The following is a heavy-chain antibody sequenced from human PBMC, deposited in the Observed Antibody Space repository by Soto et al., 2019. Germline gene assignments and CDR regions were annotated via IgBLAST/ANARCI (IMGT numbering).Heavy chain of an antibody. CDR1: GGSFSGYY. CDR3: AREPHYYYYYYYMDV. V-gene: IGHV4-34*01. J-gene: IGHJ6*03. CDR2: INHSGST. Sequence: PSETLSLTCAVYGGSFSGYYWSWIRQPPGKGLEWIGEINHSGSTNYNPSLKSRVTISVDTSKNQFSLKLSSVTAADTAVYYCAREPHYYYYYYYMDVWGKGTTVTVSS.